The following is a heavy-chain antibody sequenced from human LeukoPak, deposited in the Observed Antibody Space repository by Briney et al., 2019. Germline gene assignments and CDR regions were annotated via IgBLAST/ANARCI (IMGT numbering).Heavy chain of an antibody. CDR2: ISSSGSTI. CDR1: GFTFSSYE. D-gene: IGHD5-12*01. J-gene: IGHJ4*02. Sequence: GGSLRLSCAASGFTFSSYEMNWVRQAPGKGLEWVSYISSSGSTIYYADSVKGRFTISRDNAKNSLYLQMNSLRAEDTAVYYCALWDGGYAFDYWGQGTLVTVSS. CDR3: ALWDGGYAFDY. V-gene: IGHV3-48*03.